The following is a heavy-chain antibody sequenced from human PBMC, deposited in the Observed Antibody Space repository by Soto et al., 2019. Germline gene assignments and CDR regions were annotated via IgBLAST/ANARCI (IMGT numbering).Heavy chain of an antibody. J-gene: IGHJ5*02. Sequence: GASVKVSCKASGGTFSSYTISWVRQAPGQGLEWMGRIIPILGIANYAQKFQGRVTITADKSTSTAYMELSSLRSEDTAVYYCARDPCGGDCYRFDPWGQGTLVTSPQ. D-gene: IGHD2-21*02. CDR1: GGTFSSYT. CDR2: IIPILGIA. CDR3: ARDPCGGDCYRFDP. V-gene: IGHV1-69*04.